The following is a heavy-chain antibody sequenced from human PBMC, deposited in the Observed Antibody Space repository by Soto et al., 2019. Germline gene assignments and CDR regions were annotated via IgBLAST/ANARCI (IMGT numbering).Heavy chain of an antibody. CDR1: GGSFSGYY. D-gene: IGHD3-3*01. CDR2: INHSGST. V-gene: IGHV4-34*01. Sequence: NPSETLSLTCAVYGGSFSGYYWSWIRQPPGKGLEWIGEINHSGSTNYNPSLKSRVTISVDTSKNQFSLKLSSVTAADTAVYYCARGAVRSIFGVVIIFGMDVWGQGTTVTVSS. J-gene: IGHJ6*02. CDR3: ARGAVRSIFGVVIIFGMDV.